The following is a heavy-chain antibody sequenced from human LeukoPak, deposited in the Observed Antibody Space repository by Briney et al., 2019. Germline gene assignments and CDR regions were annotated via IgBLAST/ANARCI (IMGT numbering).Heavy chain of an antibody. J-gene: IGHJ4*02. Sequence: GGAPRTFCAAPGFTFFPHSLKLGRPGPREGGGWGSGFIGNAGRTYYADSVKGRFTISRDNSKNTLYLQMNSLRVEDTARYYCAKDYTPDGLYDIDYWGQGTQVTVSS. CDR3: AKDYTPDGLYDIDY. CDR1: GFTFFPHS. V-gene: IGHV3-23*01. CDR2: FIGNAGRT. D-gene: IGHD3-16*01.